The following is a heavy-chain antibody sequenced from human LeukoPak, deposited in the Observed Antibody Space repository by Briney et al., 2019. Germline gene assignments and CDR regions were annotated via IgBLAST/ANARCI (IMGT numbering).Heavy chain of an antibody. V-gene: IGHV3-7*01. CDR1: GFTFTNHW. CDR3: VREDGSYVSNGFYIYFFDY. D-gene: IGHD3-22*01. CDR2: IKKDGSEQ. J-gene: IGHJ4*02. Sequence: PGGSLRLSCETSGFTFTNHWMSWVRQAPGKGLEWVANIKKDGSEQYYVESVKGRFTISRDNVKNSLYLQMNSLRAEDTARYYCVREDGSYVSNGFYIYFFDYWGQGTLVTVSS.